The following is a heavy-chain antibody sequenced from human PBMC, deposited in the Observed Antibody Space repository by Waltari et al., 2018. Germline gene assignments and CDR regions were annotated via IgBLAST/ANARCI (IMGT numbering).Heavy chain of an antibody. CDR2: IRTKAFGETA. CDR3: TRDFWREIDF. D-gene: IGHD3-3*01. J-gene: IGHJ4*02. Sequence: EVQLVESGGGVVQPGRSLRLSCRTAGFTVGYFVMSWIRQSPGKGLELVGFIRTKAFGETAEYAASVEGRFTISRDDSNSIVYLQMNSLKTEDTAVYYCTRDFWREIDFWGQGTLVTVSS. V-gene: IGHV3-49*02. CDR1: GFTVGYFV.